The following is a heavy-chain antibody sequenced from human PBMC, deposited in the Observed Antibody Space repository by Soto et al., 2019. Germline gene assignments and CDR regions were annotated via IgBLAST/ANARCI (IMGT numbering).Heavy chain of an antibody. CDR3: RSSTSCYDESCVDV. J-gene: IGHJ6*02. CDR1: GGSISSSSYY. CDR2: IYYSGST. D-gene: IGHD2-2*01. V-gene: IGHV4-39*01. Sequence: SETLSLTCTVSGGSISSSSYYWGWIRQPPGKGLEWIGSIYYSGSTYYNPSLKSRVTISVDTSKNQFSLKLSSVTAADTAIYYCRSSTSCYDESCVDVWGQGTMVTVPS.